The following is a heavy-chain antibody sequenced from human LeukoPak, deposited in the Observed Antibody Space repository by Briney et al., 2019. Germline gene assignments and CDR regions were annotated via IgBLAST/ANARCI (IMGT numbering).Heavy chain of an antibody. CDR1: GGSFSGYY. D-gene: IGHD3-9*01. CDR2: INHSGST. V-gene: IGHV4-34*01. J-gene: IGHJ4*02. CDR3: ARRRYYDILTGYYTLGTFDY. Sequence: SETLSLTCAVYGGSFSGYYWSWIRQPPGKGLEWIGEINHSGSTNYNPSLKSRVTISVDTSKNQFSLKPSSVTAADTAVYYCARRRYYDILTGYYTLGTFDYWGQGTLVTVSS.